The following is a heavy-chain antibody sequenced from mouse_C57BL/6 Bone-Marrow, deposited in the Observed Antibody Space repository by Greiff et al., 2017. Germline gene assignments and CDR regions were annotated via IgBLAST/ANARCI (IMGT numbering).Heavy chain of an antibody. D-gene: IGHD1-1*01. V-gene: IGHV1-80*01. CDR1: GYAFSSYW. J-gene: IGHJ1*03. CDR3: ASGYYGSSYGWYFDV. Sequence: QVQLQQSGAELVKPGASVKISCKASGYAFSSYWMNWVKQRPGKGLEWIGQIYPGDGDTNYNGKVKGKATLTADTASSTAYMQLSSLTSEASAVYFCASGYYGSSYGWYFDVWGTGTTVTVSS. CDR2: IYPGDGDT.